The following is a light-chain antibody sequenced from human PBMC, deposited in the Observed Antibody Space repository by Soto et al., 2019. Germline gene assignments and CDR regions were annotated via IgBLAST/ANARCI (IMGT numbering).Light chain of an antibody. CDR3: SSYTSSSTNV. J-gene: IGLJ1*01. CDR1: SSDVGGYKY. Sequence: QSALTQPASVSGSPGQSITISCTGTSSDVGGYKYVSWYQQHPGKVPKLMIYEVSNRPSGVSTRFSGSKSGNTASLTISGLQAEDEADYYCSSYTSSSTNVFGTGTKLTVL. V-gene: IGLV2-14*01. CDR2: EVS.